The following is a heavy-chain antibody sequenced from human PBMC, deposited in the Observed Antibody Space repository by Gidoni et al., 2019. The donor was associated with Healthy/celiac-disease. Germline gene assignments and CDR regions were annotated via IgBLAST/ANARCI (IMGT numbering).Heavy chain of an antibody. CDR3: ARQGGGWQYYFDY. Sequence: QVQLQESGPGLVKPSETLSPPCTVSGGSISSYYWSWIRQPPGKGLEWIGYIYYRGSTNYNPSLKSRVTISVDTSKNQFSLKLSSVTAADTAVYYCARQGGGWQYYFDYWGQGTLVTVSS. CDR1: GGSISSYY. CDR2: IYYRGST. D-gene: IGHD1-26*01. J-gene: IGHJ4*02. V-gene: IGHV4-59*01.